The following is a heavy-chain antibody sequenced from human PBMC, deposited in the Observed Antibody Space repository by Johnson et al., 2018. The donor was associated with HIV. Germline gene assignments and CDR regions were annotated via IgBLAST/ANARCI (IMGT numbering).Heavy chain of an antibody. CDR3: ARLRSGNRAFDI. CDR2: INWNGGST. V-gene: IGHV3-20*04. D-gene: IGHD2-15*01. CDR1: GFTFSSYG. Sequence: VQLVESGGGVVQPGRSLRLSCAASGFTFSSYGMHWVRQAPGKGLEWVSDINWNGGSTGYADSVQGRLTISRDNAKNSLYLHMTSLRAEETAVYYCARLRSGNRAFDIWGQGTMVTVSS. J-gene: IGHJ3*02.